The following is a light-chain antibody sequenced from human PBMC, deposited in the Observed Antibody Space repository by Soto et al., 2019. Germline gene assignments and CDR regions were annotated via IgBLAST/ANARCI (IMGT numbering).Light chain of an antibody. CDR2: EVS. J-gene: IGLJ2*01. V-gene: IGLV2-14*01. CDR3: RSYTSSTPPVV. Sequence: QSVLTQPASVSGSPGQSITISCTGTSSDVGGYNYVSWYQQHPGKAPKLMIYEVSNRASGVSNRFSGSKSGNTASLTISGLQAEDEADYYCRSYTSSTPPVVFGGGTKLTVL. CDR1: SSDVGGYNY.